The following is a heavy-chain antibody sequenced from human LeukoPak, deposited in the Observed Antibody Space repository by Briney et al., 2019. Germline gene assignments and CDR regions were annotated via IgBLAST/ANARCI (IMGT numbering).Heavy chain of an antibody. V-gene: IGHV4-61*08. Sequence: SETLSLTCAVSGGSISSGGYSWSWIRQPPGKGLEWIGYIYNSVTTNYNPSPTSRVTISVDMSKNQLSLKLSSATAADTAVYYCARGARSSDYWGQGTLVTVSS. D-gene: IGHD3-10*01. J-gene: IGHJ4*02. CDR1: GGSISSGGYS. CDR3: ARGARSSDY. CDR2: IYNSVTT.